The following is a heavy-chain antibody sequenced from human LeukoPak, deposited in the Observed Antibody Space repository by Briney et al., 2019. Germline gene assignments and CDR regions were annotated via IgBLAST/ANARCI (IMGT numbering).Heavy chain of an antibody. J-gene: IGHJ4*02. CDR3: ARDKMAMSRNEIDY. CDR1: GYTFTGYY. Sequence: GASVKVSCKASGYTFTGYYMHWVRQAPGQGLEWMGWISAYNGNTNYAQKLQGRVTMTTDTSTSTAYMELRSLRSDDTAVYYCARDKMAMSRNEIDYWGQGTLVTVSS. CDR2: ISAYNGNT. V-gene: IGHV1-18*04. D-gene: IGHD5-24*01.